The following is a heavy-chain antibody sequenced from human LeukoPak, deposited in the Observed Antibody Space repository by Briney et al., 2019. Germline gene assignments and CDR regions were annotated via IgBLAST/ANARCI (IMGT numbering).Heavy chain of an antibody. CDR1: AFTVSSSY. D-gene: IGHD1-26*01. J-gene: IGHJ4*02. CDR2: LYSGGSI. Sequence: GGSLRLSCAGSAFTVSSSYMSWVRQAPGRGLEWVSILYSGGSIFYADSVKGRFTISRDISKNMLHLQMNSLRADDTAVYYCVRSSISSYYEDWGQGTLVTVSS. V-gene: IGHV3-66*01. CDR3: VRSSISSYYED.